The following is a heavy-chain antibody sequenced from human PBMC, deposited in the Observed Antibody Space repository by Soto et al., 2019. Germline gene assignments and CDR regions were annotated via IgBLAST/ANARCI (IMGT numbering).Heavy chain of an antibody. J-gene: IGHJ3*02. V-gene: IGHV3-11*01. D-gene: IGHD2-15*01. CDR3: ARAYSDAFDI. CDR2: ISSSGTGI. Sequence: PGGSLKLSSAASGFTFSDYYMTWIRQAPGKGLEWVSYISSSGTGIYYADSMRGRFTISRDNAKNSLYLQMSSLRAEDTAVYYCARAYSDAFDIWGQGTMVTVSS. CDR1: GFTFSDYY.